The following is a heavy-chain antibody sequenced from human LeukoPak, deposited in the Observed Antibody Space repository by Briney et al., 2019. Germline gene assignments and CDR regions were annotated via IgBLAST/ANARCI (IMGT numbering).Heavy chain of an antibody. CDR3: ARGRRDGYPA. V-gene: IGHV4-34*01. CDR2: INHSGST. Sequence: PSETLSLTCAVYGGSFSGYYWSWIRQPPGKGLEWIGEINHSGSTNYNPSLKSRVTISVDTPKNQFSLKLSSVTAADTAVYYCARGRRDGYPAWGQGTLVTVSS. CDR1: GGSFSGYY. J-gene: IGHJ5*02. D-gene: IGHD5-24*01.